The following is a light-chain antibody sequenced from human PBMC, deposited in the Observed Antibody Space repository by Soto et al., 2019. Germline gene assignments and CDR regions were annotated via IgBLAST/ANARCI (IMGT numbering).Light chain of an antibody. V-gene: IGKV3-20*01. CDR3: HQYGSSAWT. CDR1: QSVSSSY. Sequence: IVLTQSPGTLSLSPGERATPSRRASQSVSSSYLAWYQQKPGQAPRLLIYGASSRATGIPDRFSGSGSGTDFTLTISRLEPEDFAVYYCHQYGSSAWTFGQGTKVDI. J-gene: IGKJ1*01. CDR2: GAS.